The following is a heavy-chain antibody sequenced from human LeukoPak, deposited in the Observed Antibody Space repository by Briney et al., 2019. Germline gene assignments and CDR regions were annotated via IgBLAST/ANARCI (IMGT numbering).Heavy chain of an antibody. CDR2: IYYSGST. J-gene: IGHJ6*03. CDR3: ARDQDSGSSYYHYYMDV. V-gene: IGHV4-59*01. CDR1: GGSTSVYY. D-gene: IGHD6-6*01. Sequence: PSETLSLTCTVSGGSTSVYYWSWIRQPPGKGLEWIGHIYYSGSTNYNPSLKSRVTISLDTSKNQFSRKLNSLTAADTAVYYCARDQDSGSSYYHYYMDVWGKGTTVTVSS.